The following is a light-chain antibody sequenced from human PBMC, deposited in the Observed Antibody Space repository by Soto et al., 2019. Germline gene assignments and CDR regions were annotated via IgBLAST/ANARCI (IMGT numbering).Light chain of an antibody. CDR1: SSDAGGYNY. Sequence: QSALTQPASVSGSPGQSITISCTGTSSDAGGYNYVSWYQQQPGKAPKLMIYDVSNRPSGVSNRFSGSNSGHTASLTISGLQADHDGDYYCSSHTSISTLLYVFGTGTKLTVL. CDR2: DVS. CDR3: SSHTSISTLLYV. V-gene: IGLV2-14*01. J-gene: IGLJ1*01.